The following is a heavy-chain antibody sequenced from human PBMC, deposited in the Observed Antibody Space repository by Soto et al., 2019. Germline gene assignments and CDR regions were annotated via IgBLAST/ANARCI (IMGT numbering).Heavy chain of an antibody. J-gene: IGHJ6*02. D-gene: IGHD3-3*01. Sequence: ASVKVSFKVSGYTLTELSMHWVRQAPGKGLEWMGGFDPEDGETIYAQKFQGRVTMTEDTSTDTAYMELSSLRSEDTAVYYCETGLTIRNYYYYGMDVWGQGTTVTVSS. V-gene: IGHV1-24*01. CDR3: ETGLTIRNYYYYGMDV. CDR1: GYTLTELS. CDR2: FDPEDGET.